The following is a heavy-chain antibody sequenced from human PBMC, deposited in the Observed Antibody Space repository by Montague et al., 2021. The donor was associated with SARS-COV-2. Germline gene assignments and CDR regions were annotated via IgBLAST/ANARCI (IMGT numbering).Heavy chain of an antibody. CDR2: VHHSGNA. Sequence: SETLSLTCAVSGGSLSTPHYWSWVRQPPGKGLEWIGEVHHSGNANYNASFNGRATMSVDKSKNQFSLTLTSVTAADTAVYYCACDRLTLCGIDPWGQGTLVTVSS. D-gene: IGHD4-23*01. CDR3: ACDRLTLCGIDP. CDR1: GGSLSTPHY. J-gene: IGHJ5*02. V-gene: IGHV4-4*02.